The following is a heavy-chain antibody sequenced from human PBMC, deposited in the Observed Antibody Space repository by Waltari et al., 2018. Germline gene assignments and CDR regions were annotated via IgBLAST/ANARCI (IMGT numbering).Heavy chain of an antibody. J-gene: IGHJ4*02. D-gene: IGHD2-21*02. CDR3: AREVVVTAIRWNYFDY. V-gene: IGHV1-69*18. CDR2: IIPIFGTA. Sequence: QVQLVQSGAEVKKPGSSVKVSCKASGGTFSSYAISWVRQAPGQGLEWMGRIIPIFGTANDAQKFQGRVTITADESTSTAYMELSSLRSEDTAVYYCAREVVVTAIRWNYFDYWGQGTLVTVSS. CDR1: GGTFSSYA.